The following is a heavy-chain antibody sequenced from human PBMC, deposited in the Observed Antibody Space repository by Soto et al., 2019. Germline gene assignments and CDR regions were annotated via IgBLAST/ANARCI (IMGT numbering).Heavy chain of an antibody. Sequence: GESLKISCAVSGFTFSNYAMSWVRQAPGKGLEWVTSISGSGARTYYADSVKGRITTSRDNSKNTLFLQVSSLRDEDTAVYFCARGDSYYDFGIECWGQGTVVTVSS. D-gene: IGHD3-3*01. CDR3: ARGDSYYDFGIEC. J-gene: IGHJ4*02. CDR2: ISGSGART. V-gene: IGHV3-23*01. CDR1: GFTFSNYA.